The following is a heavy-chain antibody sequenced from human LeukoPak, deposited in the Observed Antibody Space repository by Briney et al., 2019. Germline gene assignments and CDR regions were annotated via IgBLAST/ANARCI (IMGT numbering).Heavy chain of an antibody. CDR1: GGSISSSSYY. CDR3: ARDRFGEYFDY. Sequence: KPSETLSLTCTVSGGSISSSSYYWGWIRQPPGKGLEWIGSIYYSGSTYYNPSLKSRVTISVDTSKNQLPLKLRSVTAADTAVYYCARDRFGEYFDYWGQGTLVTVSS. D-gene: IGHD3-10*01. V-gene: IGHV4-39*06. J-gene: IGHJ4*02. CDR2: IYYSGST.